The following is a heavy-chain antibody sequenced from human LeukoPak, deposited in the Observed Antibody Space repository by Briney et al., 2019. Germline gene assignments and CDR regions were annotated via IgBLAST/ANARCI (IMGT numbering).Heavy chain of an antibody. Sequence: PGGSLRLSCAASGFTFSSNYMSWVRQAPGKGLEWVSSISSSSSYIYYADSVKGRFTISRDNAKNSLYLQMNSLRAEDTAVYYCARVSSNGFDYWGQGTLVTVSS. CDR3: ARVSSNGFDY. V-gene: IGHV3-21*01. J-gene: IGHJ4*02. CDR2: ISSSSSYI. CDR1: GFTFSSNY. D-gene: IGHD2-8*01.